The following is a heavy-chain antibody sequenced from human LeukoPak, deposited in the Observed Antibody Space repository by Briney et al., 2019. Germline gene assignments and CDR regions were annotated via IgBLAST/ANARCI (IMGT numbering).Heavy chain of an antibody. D-gene: IGHD3-3*01. CDR1: GYTFTSHY. V-gene: IGHV1-46*01. CDR2: INPSGGST. Sequence: ASVKVSCKASGYTFTSHYMHWVRQAPGQGLEWMGIINPSGGSTSYAQKFQGRVTMTRDTSTSTVYMELSSLRSEDTAVYYCARDLTFYDFWSGNTYYYYGMDVWGQGTTVTVSS. CDR3: ARDLTFYDFWSGNTYYYYGMDV. J-gene: IGHJ6*02.